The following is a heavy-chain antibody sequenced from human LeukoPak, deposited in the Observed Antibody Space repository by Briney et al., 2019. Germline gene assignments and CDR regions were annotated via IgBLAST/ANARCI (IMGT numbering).Heavy chain of an antibody. CDR3: ARHGRPQYHYYYMDV. CDR1: GGSISSSSYY. J-gene: IGHJ6*03. CDR2: IYYSGST. V-gene: IGHV4-39*01. Sequence: SETLSLTCTVSGGSISSSSYYWGWIRQPPGKGLEWIGSIYYSGSTYYNPSLKSRVTISVDTSKNQFSLKLSSVTAADTAVYYCARHGRPQYHYYYMDVRGKGTTVTVSS. D-gene: IGHD1-26*01.